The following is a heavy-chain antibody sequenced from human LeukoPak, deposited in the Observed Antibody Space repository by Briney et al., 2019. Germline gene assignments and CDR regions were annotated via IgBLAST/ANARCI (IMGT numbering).Heavy chain of an antibody. J-gene: IGHJ4*02. CDR1: GFTFSDYT. V-gene: IGHV3-21*01. Sequence: GGSLRLSCAASGFTFSDYTMSWVRQAPGKGLEGVSSLSSSSSYRYYADSVKGRFTISRDNAKNSLYLQMNSLRAEDTAVYYCARQRGAGYGSGNYPSDYWGQGTLVTVSS. CDR3: ARQRGAGYGSGNYPSDY. CDR2: LSSSSSYR. D-gene: IGHD3-10*01.